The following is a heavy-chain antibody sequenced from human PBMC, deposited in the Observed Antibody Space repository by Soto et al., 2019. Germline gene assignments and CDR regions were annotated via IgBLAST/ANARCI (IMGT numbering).Heavy chain of an antibody. CDR2: ISAYNGNT. CDR3: ARRFLWFGELLYTMDV. Sequence: GASVKVSCKASGYTFTSYSISGVLQSPLQWLDWMGWISAYNGNTKYAHKLQGRVTMTTDTSTSTVYMELRSLRSDDTAVYYCARRFLWFGELLYTMDVWGQGTTVTVSS. V-gene: IGHV1-18*04. J-gene: IGHJ6*02. D-gene: IGHD3-10*01. CDR1: GYTFTSYS.